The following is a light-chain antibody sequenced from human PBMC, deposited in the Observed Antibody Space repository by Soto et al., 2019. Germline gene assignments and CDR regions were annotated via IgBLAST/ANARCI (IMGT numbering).Light chain of an antibody. J-gene: IGKJ2*01. V-gene: IGKV3-20*01. CDR1: QSVSSSY. CDR3: QQYGSSPPYT. Sequence: EIVLTQSPGTLSLSPGDRAALSCRASQSVSSSYLAWYQQKPGQAPRLLIYGASSRATGIPDRFSGSGSGXDXXXTXXXLXXXDXXXXYXQQYGSSPPYTFGQGTKLEIK. CDR2: GAS.